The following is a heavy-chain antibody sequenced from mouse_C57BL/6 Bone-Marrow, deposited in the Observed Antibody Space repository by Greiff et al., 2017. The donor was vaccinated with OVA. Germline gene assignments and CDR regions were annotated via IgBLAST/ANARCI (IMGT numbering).Heavy chain of an antibody. D-gene: IGHD4-1*01. CDR1: GFSLTSYG. Sequence: VKLMESGPGLVAPSQSLSITCTVSGFSLTSYGVHWVRQPPGKGLEWLVVIWSDGSTTYNSALKSRLSISKDNSKSQVFLKMNSLQTDDTAMYYCARMNWVYYYAMDSWGQGTSVTVSS. CDR2: IWSDGST. J-gene: IGHJ4*01. CDR3: ARMNWVYYYAMDS. V-gene: IGHV2-6*03.